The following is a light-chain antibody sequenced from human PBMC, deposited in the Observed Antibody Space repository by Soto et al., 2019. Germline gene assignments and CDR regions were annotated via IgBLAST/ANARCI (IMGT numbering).Light chain of an antibody. CDR2: GAT. J-gene: IGKJ3*01. V-gene: IGKV1-5*03. CDR1: QNINNW. Sequence: DIQMTQSPSTLSASVGDRVTITCRASQNINNWLAWSQQKPGKAPKVLIYGATTLASGVPSRFSGSGSGTEFTLTISGLQTEDFATDYCQQPGDCPLSFGPGTKVDV. CDR3: QQPGDCPLS.